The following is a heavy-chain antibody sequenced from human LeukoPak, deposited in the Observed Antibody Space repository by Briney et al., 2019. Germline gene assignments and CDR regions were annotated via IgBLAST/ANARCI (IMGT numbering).Heavy chain of an antibody. CDR2: INPKSGGT. CDR1: GGTFSSYA. Sequence: ASVKVSCKASGGTFSSYAISWARQAPGQGLEWVGRINPKSGGTNYAQKFQGRVTMTRDTSISTAYMELSSLRSDDTAVYFCVRDIDYYDSSGFGGGYYYYNYMDVWGRGTTVTVSS. CDR3: VRDIDYYDSSGFGGGYYYYNYMDV. D-gene: IGHD3-22*01. J-gene: IGHJ6*03. V-gene: IGHV1-2*06.